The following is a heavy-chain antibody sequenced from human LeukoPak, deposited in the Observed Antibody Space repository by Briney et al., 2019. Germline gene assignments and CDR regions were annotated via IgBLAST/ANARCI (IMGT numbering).Heavy chain of an antibody. Sequence: GGSLRLSCAASGFTFSSYSMNWVRQAPGKGLEWVSYISSSSSSINYADSVKGRFTISRDNAKNALYMQMNSLRAEDTAVYYCARADFWSGYYMDYWGQGTLVTVSS. CDR3: ARADFWSGYYMDY. D-gene: IGHD3-3*01. V-gene: IGHV3-48*01. CDR2: ISSSSSSI. CDR1: GFTFSSYS. J-gene: IGHJ4*02.